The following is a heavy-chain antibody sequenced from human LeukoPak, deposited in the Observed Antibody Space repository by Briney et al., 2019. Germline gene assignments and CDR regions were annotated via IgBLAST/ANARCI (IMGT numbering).Heavy chain of an antibody. CDR2: IGTSSTTI. D-gene: IGHD6-25*01. CDR3: ARFAAGGSYYYYMDV. V-gene: IGHV3-48*01. Sequence: GGSLRLSCAASGFTFSSYWMNWVRQPLGKGLEWVSNIGTSSTTIYYADSVKGRFTISRDNAKNSLYLQMNSLRADDTAVYYCARFAAGGSYYYYMDVWGKGTTVTVSS. CDR1: GFTFSSYW. J-gene: IGHJ6*03.